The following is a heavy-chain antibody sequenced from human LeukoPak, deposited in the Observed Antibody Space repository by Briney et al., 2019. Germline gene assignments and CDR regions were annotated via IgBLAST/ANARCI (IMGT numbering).Heavy chain of an antibody. J-gene: IGHJ4*02. CDR1: GFTFRADG. D-gene: IGHD2-2*01. Sequence: SGGSLRPSCAASGFTFRADGMNWVRQAPGKGPGWVSRINSDGTGTMYADSVKGRFTISRDNAKNSLYLQMNSLRAEDTAVYYCARDPTRLGFDYWGQGTLVTVSS. CDR2: INSDGTGT. CDR3: ARDPTRLGFDY. V-gene: IGHV3-74*03.